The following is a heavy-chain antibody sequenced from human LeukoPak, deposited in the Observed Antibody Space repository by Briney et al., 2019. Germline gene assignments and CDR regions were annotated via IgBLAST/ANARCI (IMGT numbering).Heavy chain of an antibody. CDR3: TRDISGANLDF. Sequence: ASVKVSCKASGYTTAYFLHCVRQAPRQGLDWMGWIRPDNGGTNYAQKFQGRVTLTWDTSINTVYMELKGLRCDDTAIYYCTRDISGANLDFWGKGTLVTVSS. D-gene: IGHD1-26*01. CDR1: GYTTAYF. J-gene: IGHJ4*02. CDR2: IRPDNGGT. V-gene: IGHV1-2*02.